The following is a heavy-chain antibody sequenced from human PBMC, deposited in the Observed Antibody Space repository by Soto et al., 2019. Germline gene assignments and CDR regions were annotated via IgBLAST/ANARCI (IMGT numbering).Heavy chain of an antibody. CDR3: ARGDYHDTSGPFSDAFDV. J-gene: IGHJ3*01. V-gene: IGHV4-59*12. CDR1: GGSISSYY. CDR2: IYYSGST. Sequence: SETLSLTCTVSGGSISSYYWSWIRQPPGKGLEWIGYIYYSGSTNYNPSLKSRFTISRDNTKNSLYLQMNSLRAEDTAVYYCARGDYHDTSGPFSDAFDVWGQGTMVTVSS. D-gene: IGHD3-22*01.